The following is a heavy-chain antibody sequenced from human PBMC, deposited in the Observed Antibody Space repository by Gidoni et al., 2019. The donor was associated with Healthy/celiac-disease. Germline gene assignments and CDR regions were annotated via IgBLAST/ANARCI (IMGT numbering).Heavy chain of an antibody. CDR3: TSNDYSNPPPYYYGMDV. J-gene: IGHJ6*02. CDR2: IRSKAYGGTT. D-gene: IGHD4-4*01. Sequence: EVQLVESGGGLVQPGRSLRLSCTASGFTFGAYAMRWVRQAPGKGREWVGFIRSKAYGGTTEYAASVKGRFTISRDDSKSIAYLQMNSLKTEDTAVYYCTSNDYSNPPPYYYGMDVWGQGTTVTVSS. V-gene: IGHV3-49*04. CDR1: GFTFGAYA.